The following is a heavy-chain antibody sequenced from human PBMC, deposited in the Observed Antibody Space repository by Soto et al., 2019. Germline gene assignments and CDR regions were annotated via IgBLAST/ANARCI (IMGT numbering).Heavy chain of an antibody. D-gene: IGHD1-1*01. CDR2: IKQDGSEK. J-gene: IGHJ6*02. CDR1: GFTFSSYW. V-gene: IGHV3-7*03. Sequence: PGGSLRLSCAASGFTFSSYWMSWVRQAPGKGLEWVANIKQDGSEKYYVDSVKGRFTISRDNAKNSLYLQMNSLRAEDTAVYYWARHIYLERPHYYSFFGMDVWGQGTTVTDS. CDR3: ARHIYLERPHYYSFFGMDV.